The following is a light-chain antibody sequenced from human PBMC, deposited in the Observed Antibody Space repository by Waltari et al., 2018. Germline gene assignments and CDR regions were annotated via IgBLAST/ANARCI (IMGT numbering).Light chain of an antibody. CDR1: ESVSRA. V-gene: IGKV3-20*01. CDR3: QHYVRLPVT. J-gene: IGKJ1*01. Sequence: EIVLTQSQGTLSLSTGERVTLSCRASESVSRALAWYQQKPGQAPRLLMYGASTRATGIPDRFSGSGSGTDFSLTISRLEPEDFAVYYCQHYVRLPVTFGQGTKVEIK. CDR2: GAS.